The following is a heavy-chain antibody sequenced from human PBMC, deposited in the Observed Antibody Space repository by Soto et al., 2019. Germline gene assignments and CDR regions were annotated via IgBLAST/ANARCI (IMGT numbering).Heavy chain of an antibody. D-gene: IGHD2-2*01. V-gene: IGHV1-69*04. Sequence: SVKVSCKASGYTFTSYGISCVRQAPGQGLEWMGRIIPILGIANYAQKFQGRVTITADKSTSTAYMELSSLRSEDTAVYYCARDLCSSTSCFRAWFDPWGQGTLVTVSS. CDR3: ARDLCSSTSCFRAWFDP. CDR2: IIPILGIA. CDR1: GYTFTSYG. J-gene: IGHJ5*02.